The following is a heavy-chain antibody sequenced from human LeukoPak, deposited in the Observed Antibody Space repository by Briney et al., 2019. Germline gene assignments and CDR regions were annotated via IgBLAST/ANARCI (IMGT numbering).Heavy chain of an antibody. CDR3: GASRQYVGAFDN. V-gene: IGHV3-48*03. J-gene: IGHJ3*02. CDR2: ISSTSDPI. CDR1: GFIFSTYE. D-gene: IGHD3-10*02. Sequence: GRSLRLSCVASGFIFSTYEFYWVRQAPGKGLEWISYISSTSDPIKYAESVRGRFTISRDDARKSMYLQMNSLRAEDTAIYYCGASRQYVGAFDNWGQGTLVTVSS.